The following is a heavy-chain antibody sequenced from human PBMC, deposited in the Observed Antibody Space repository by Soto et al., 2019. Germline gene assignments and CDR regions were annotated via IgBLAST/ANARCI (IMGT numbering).Heavy chain of an antibody. D-gene: IGHD3-22*01. CDR1: GYSFIDYY. CDR3: PRERTLRGIVVVSVMDV. CDR2: ISPDSGAT. Sequence: ASVKVSCKASGYSFIDYYLHWVRQAPGQRPEYMGWISPDSGATDYAQKFQGRVTMTRDTSISTAYMELTSLKSDDTAVYYCPRERTLRGIVVVSVMDVWGQGSTVTVSS. V-gene: IGHV1-2*02. J-gene: IGHJ6*01.